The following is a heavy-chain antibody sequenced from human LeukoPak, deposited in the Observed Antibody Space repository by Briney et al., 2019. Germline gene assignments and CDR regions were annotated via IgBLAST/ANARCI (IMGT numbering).Heavy chain of an antibody. D-gene: IGHD3-10*01. CDR3: ARVWSGVRPPDY. CDR2: IYYSEST. V-gene: IGHV4-39*01. Sequence: SQTLSLTCSVSGGSLSTVSYYWGWIRHPPGKGLEWIGRIYYSESTYYNPTPKSRVTISVDTPKNQLSLKLSSVTAADTAVYYCARVWSGVRPPDYWGQGTLVTVSS. CDR1: GGSLSTVSYY. J-gene: IGHJ4*02.